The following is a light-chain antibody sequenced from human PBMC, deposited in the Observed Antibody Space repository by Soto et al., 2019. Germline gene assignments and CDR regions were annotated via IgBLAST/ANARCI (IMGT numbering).Light chain of an antibody. J-gene: IGLJ1*01. V-gene: IGLV2-8*01. Sequence: QSALTQPPSASGSPGQSVASSCTGTSIDVGGYNYVSWYQQHPGKAPKLMIYEVNKRPSGVPDRFSGSKSGNTASLTVSGHQAEDEADYYCSSYADSSNVFGTGTKLTVL. CDR1: SIDVGGYNY. CDR2: EVN. CDR3: SSYADSSNV.